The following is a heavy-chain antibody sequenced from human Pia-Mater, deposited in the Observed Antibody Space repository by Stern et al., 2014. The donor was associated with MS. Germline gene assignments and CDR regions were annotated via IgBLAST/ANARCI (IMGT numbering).Heavy chain of an antibody. V-gene: IGHV4-39*02. D-gene: IGHD4-11*01. CDR2: VYYSGIT. CDR1: GGSITNRDY. Sequence: QLQLQESGPGLVKPSETLSLTCTVSGGSITNRDYWGWIRQSPGKGLEWIGSVYYSGITYYRPSLKLRATISIDTSRNQFFLRLTLGPATDTAVYFCARGVTAVTNYVPNWCFDLWGRGTLVTVSS. CDR3: ARGVTAVTNYVPNWCFDL. J-gene: IGHJ2*01.